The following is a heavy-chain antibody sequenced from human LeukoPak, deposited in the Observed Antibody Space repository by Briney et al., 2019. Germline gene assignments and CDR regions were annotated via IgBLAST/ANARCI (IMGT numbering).Heavy chain of an antibody. CDR3: ARDRGYQLPCDY. Sequence: GGSLRLSCAASGFTFSSYSMDWVRQAPGKGLVWVSSISSSSSYIYYADSVKGRFTISRDNAKNSLYLQMNSLRAEDTAVYYCARDRGYQLPCDYWGQGTLVTVSS. V-gene: IGHV3-21*01. D-gene: IGHD2-2*01. CDR2: ISSSSSYI. J-gene: IGHJ4*02. CDR1: GFTFSSYS.